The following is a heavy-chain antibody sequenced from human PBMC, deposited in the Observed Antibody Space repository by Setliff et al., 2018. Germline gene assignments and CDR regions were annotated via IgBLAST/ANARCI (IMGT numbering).Heavy chain of an antibody. D-gene: IGHD2-21*02. CDR2: IYHGGDT. CDR3: ARHNLHGTATTFAFDI. Sequence: SETLSLTCTVSGGSINSGVYYWGWIRQPPGKGLEWIGRIYHGGDTYYNASLKSRLTISVDTSKNQFSLKLRSVTAADTAVYYCARHNLHGTATTFAFDIWGQGTMVTVSS. CDR1: GGSINSGVYY. V-gene: IGHV4-39*01. J-gene: IGHJ3*02.